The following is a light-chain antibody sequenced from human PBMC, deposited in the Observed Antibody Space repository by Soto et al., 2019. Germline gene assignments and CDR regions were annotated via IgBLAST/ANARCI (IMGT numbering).Light chain of an antibody. CDR2: DTS. J-gene: IGLJ2*01. V-gene: IGLV7-46*01. Sequence: QAVVTQEPSLTVSPGGTVTLTCGSSTGAVTSGHYPYWFQQKPGQAPRTLIYDTSNKHSWTPARFSGSLHGGKAALTLSGAQPEDEAEYYCLLSYSGALVVFGGGTKLTVL. CDR1: TGAVTSGHY. CDR3: LLSYSGALVV.